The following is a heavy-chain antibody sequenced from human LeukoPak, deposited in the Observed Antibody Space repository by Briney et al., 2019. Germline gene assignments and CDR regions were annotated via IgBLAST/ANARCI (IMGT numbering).Heavy chain of an antibody. Sequence: GGSLRLSCAASGFTFSTYAMSWVRQAPGKGLEWVSAISGSGGSTYYADSVKGRFTISRDNSKNTLYLQMNSLRAEDTAVYYCAREASTEDYDFWSVRGGYAFDIWGQGTMVTVSS. CDR2: ISGSGGST. CDR1: GFTFSTYA. CDR3: AREASTEDYDFWSVRGGYAFDI. V-gene: IGHV3-23*01. J-gene: IGHJ3*02. D-gene: IGHD3-3*01.